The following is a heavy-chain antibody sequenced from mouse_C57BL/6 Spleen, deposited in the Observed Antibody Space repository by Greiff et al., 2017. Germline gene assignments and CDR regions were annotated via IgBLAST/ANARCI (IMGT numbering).Heavy chain of an antibody. Sequence: EVQLVESGGGLVKPGGSLKLSCAASGFTFSSYAMSWVRQTPEKRLEWVATISDGGSYTYYPDNVKGPFTISRDNAKNNLYLQMSQLKSEDTAMYYCARGWSRTGPWFAYWGQGTLVTVSA. CDR2: ISDGGSYT. D-gene: IGHD4-1*01. J-gene: IGHJ3*01. CDR3: ARGWSRTGPWFAY. V-gene: IGHV5-4*01. CDR1: GFTFSSYA.